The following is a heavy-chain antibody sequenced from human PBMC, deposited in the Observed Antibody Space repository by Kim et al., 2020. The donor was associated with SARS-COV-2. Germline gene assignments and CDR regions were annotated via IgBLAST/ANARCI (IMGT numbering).Heavy chain of an antibody. J-gene: IGHJ4*02. Sequence: YATAYAASVKGRFTISRDDSKNTAYLQMNSLKTEDTAVYYCTSGRGVGAYWGQGTLVTVSS. D-gene: IGHD1-26*01. V-gene: IGHV3-73*01. CDR2: YAT. CDR3: TSGRGVGAY.